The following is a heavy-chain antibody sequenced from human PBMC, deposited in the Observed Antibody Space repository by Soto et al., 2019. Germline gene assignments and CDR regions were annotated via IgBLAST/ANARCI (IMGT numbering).Heavy chain of an antibody. Sequence: SETLSLTCSVSGDSISNSRFYWAWIRQPPGEGLEWIGSIYHTGNAYYNPSLKSRVTISVDTSKNQFSLKLTSVTAEDTAVYYCAKDPGVVVVAATPDYWGQGTLVTVSS. CDR3: AKDPGVVVVAATPDY. CDR2: IYHTGNA. V-gene: IGHV4-39*07. D-gene: IGHD2-15*01. CDR1: GDSISNSRFY. J-gene: IGHJ4*02.